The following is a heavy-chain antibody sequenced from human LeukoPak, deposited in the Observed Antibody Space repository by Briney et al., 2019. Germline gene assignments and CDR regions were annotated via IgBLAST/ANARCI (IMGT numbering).Heavy chain of an antibody. CDR1: GGSISSYY. J-gene: IGHJ4*02. V-gene: IGHV4-59*01. Sequence: SETLSLTCTVSGGSISSYYWSWIQQPPGKGLEWIGYIYYSGSTNYNPSLKSRVTISVDTSKNQFSLKLSSVTAADTAVYYCARSLFYGDYGYYFDYWGQGTLVTVSS. D-gene: IGHD4-17*01. CDR2: IYYSGST. CDR3: ARSLFYGDYGYYFDY.